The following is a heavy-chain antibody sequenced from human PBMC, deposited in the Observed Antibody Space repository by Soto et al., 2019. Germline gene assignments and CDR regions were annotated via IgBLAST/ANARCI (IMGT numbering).Heavy chain of an antibody. J-gene: IGHJ6*02. CDR2: LKKDGSEK. Sequence: GGSLRLSCAASGFTFSSYWMSWVRQAPGKGLEWVANLKKDGSEKSYGDSVKGRFTISRENAKNSLYLQMNSLRAEDTAVYYCAREVVVVVAANYYYYYGMGVWGQGTTVTVSS. V-gene: IGHV3-7*01. CDR3: AREVVVVVAANYYYYYGMGV. CDR1: GFTFSSYW. D-gene: IGHD2-15*01.